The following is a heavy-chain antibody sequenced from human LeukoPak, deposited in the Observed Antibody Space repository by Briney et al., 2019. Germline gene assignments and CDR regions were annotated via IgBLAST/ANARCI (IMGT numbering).Heavy chain of an antibody. CDR1: GFTFDDYA. CDR3: AKARSPRGLLNQALDY. V-gene: IGHV3-9*03. D-gene: IGHD1-26*01. CDR2: ISWNSGSI. J-gene: IGHJ4*02. Sequence: PGGSLRLSCAASGFTFDDYAMHWVRQAPGKGLEWVSGISWNSGSIGYADSVKGRFTISRDNAKNSLYLQMNSLRAEGMALYYCAKARSPRGLLNQALDYWGQGTLVTVSS.